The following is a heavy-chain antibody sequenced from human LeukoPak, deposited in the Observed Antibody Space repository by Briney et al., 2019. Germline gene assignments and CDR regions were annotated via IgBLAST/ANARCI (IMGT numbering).Heavy chain of an antibody. V-gene: IGHV3-9*03. J-gene: IGHJ3*02. CDR3: AKSDYYDSSGYSTSAFDI. Sequence: PGRSLRLSCAASGFTFDDYAIHWVRQAPGKGLEWVSGISWNSGSIGYADSVKGRFTISRDNAKNSLYLQMNSLRAEDMALYYCAKSDYYDSSGYSTSAFDIWGQGTMVTVSS. CDR2: ISWNSGSI. CDR1: GFTFDDYA. D-gene: IGHD3-22*01.